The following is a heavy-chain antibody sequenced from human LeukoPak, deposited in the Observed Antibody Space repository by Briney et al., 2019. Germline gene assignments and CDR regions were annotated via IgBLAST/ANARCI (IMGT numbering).Heavy chain of an antibody. CDR1: AYTFTDFY. CDR3: ASTLRGGYHPHLGY. Sequence: ASVKVSCKASAYTFTDFYLHWVRQAPGQGLEWMGWINPNSGDTNCAQKFQGRVTITRDTSISAAYMELSSLRSDDTAVYYCASTLRGGYHPHLGYWGQGTLVTVSS. J-gene: IGHJ4*02. V-gene: IGHV1-2*02. CDR2: INPNSGDT. D-gene: IGHD3-22*01.